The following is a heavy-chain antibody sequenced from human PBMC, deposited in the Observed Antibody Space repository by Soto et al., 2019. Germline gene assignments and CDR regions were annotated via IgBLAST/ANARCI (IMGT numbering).Heavy chain of an antibody. D-gene: IGHD2-15*01. V-gene: IGHV1-8*01. CDR2: MNPYTGET. Sequence: QVQLVQSGAEVRKPGASVRVSCKASGYTFDAFDIHWVRQATGQGLELMGWMNPYTGETAYTQTFRGRVSMTRDTSVSTAYMELTSLTSEDSAIYFCARQAGGASTPGDDYWGQGTLVTVSS. J-gene: IGHJ4*02. CDR1: GYTFDAFD. CDR3: ARQAGGASTPGDDY.